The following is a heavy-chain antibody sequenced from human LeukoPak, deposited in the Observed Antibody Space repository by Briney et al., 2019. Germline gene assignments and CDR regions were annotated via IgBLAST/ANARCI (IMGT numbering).Heavy chain of an antibody. V-gene: IGHV3-21*01. J-gene: IGHJ4*02. CDR3: ARDVDTAIPPGLYY. CDR1: GFTFNSYS. D-gene: IGHD5-18*01. CDR2: ISSSSSYI. Sequence: GGSLRLSCAASGFTFNSYSMNWVRQAPGKGLEWVPSISSSSSYIYYADSVKGRFTISRDNAKNSLYLQMNSLRAEDTAVYYCARDVDTAIPPGLYYWGQGTLVTVSS.